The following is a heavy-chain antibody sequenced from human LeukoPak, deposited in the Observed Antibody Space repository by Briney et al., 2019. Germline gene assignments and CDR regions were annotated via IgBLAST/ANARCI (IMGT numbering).Heavy chain of an antibody. D-gene: IGHD4-23*01. CDR3: ARQSYGGNSGRFDY. J-gene: IGHJ4*02. V-gene: IGHV5-51*01. CDR1: GYSFTSYW. Sequence: GGSLQISCKGSGYSFTSYWIGWVRQMPGKGLEWMGIIYPGESDTRYRPSFQGRVTISADKSISTAYLQWSSLKASDTAMYYCARQSYGGNSGRFDYWGQGTLVTVSS. CDR2: IYPGESDT.